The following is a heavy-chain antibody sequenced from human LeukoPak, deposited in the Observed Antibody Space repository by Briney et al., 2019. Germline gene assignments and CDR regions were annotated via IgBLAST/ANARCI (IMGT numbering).Heavy chain of an antibody. CDR1: GGSFSGYY. Sequence: ETLSLTCAVYGGSFSGYYWSWVRQAPGKGLEWVSSISSSSSYIYYADSVKGRFTISRDNAKNSLYLQMNSLRAEDTAVYYCARDYGYSYSNLQHWGQGTLVTVSS. CDR3: ARDYGYSYSNLQH. J-gene: IGHJ1*01. V-gene: IGHV3-21*01. CDR2: ISSSSSYI. D-gene: IGHD5-18*01.